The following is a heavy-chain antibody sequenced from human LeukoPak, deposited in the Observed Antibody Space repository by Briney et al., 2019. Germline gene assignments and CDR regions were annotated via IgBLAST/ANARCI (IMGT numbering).Heavy chain of an antibody. CDR1: GLTFSNAG. Sequence: PGGSLRLSCAVSGLTFSNAGFHWVRQAPGKGLEWVAVIWYDGSNKYYADSVKGRFTTSRDNSKNTLYLQMDSLRDEDTAVYYCAKDRGTKYMDVWGKGTTVTVSS. D-gene: IGHD1-26*01. CDR2: IWYDGSNK. CDR3: AKDRGTKYMDV. V-gene: IGHV3-33*06. J-gene: IGHJ6*03.